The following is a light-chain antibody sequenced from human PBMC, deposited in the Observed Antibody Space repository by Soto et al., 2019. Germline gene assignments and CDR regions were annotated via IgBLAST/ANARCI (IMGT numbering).Light chain of an antibody. Sequence: DIQMTQSPSSLSASVGDRVTITCQASHDVTKYLNWYQQKPGKAPKLLIYDTSNLETGVPFRFSGRGSGTNFTLTISSLRPEDFATYYCQYYDNSPPMFTFGQGTKLEMK. CDR2: DTS. V-gene: IGKV1-33*01. J-gene: IGKJ2*01. CDR1: HDVTKY. CDR3: QYYDNSPPMFT.